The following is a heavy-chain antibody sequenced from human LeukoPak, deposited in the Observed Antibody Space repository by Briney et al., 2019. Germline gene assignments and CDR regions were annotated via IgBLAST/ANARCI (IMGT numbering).Heavy chain of an antibody. J-gene: IGHJ4*02. CDR2: ISGSGGST. D-gene: IGHD6-13*01. CDR3: AKAPSASSSWRRYFDY. Sequence: GGSLRLSCAASGFTFSSYAMSWVRQAPGKGLEWASAISGSGGSTYYADSVKGRFTISRDNSKNTLYLQMNSLRAEDTAVYYCAKAPSASSSWRRYFDYWGQGTLVTVSS. V-gene: IGHV3-23*01. CDR1: GFTFSSYA.